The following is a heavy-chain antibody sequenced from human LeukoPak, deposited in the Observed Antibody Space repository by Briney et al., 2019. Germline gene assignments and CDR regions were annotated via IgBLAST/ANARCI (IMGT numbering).Heavy chain of an antibody. CDR2: INSDGSST. Sequence: GSLRLSCAASGFTFSSYWMHWVRQAPGKGLVWVSRINSDGSSTSYADSVKGRFTISRDNAKNTLYLQMNSLRAEDTAVYYCARDRAHDFWSGYPSPYYYYMDVWGKGTTVTVSS. J-gene: IGHJ6*03. CDR1: GFTFSSYW. CDR3: ARDRAHDFWSGYPSPYYYYMDV. V-gene: IGHV3-74*01. D-gene: IGHD3-3*01.